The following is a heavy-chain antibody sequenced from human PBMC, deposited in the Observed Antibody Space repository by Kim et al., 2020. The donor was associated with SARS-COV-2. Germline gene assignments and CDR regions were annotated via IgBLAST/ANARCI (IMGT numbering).Heavy chain of an antibody. CDR1: GFTFSNAW. CDR3: TTVFYFDSSGFALLPYYGMDV. Sequence: GGSLRLSCAASGFTFSNAWMSWVRQAPGKGLEWVGRIKSKTDGGTKDYAAPVKGRCTISRDDSKNTLYLQMNSLKTEDTAVYYCTTVFYFDSSGFALLPYYGMDVWGQGTTVTVSS. V-gene: IGHV3-15*01. D-gene: IGHD3-22*01. J-gene: IGHJ6*02. CDR2: IKSKTDGGTK.